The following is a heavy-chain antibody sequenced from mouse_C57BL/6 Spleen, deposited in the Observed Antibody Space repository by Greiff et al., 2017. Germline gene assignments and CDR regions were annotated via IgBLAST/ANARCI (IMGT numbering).Heavy chain of an antibody. Sequence: EVKVEESGGGLVQPGGSMKLSCAASGFTFSDAWMDWVRQSPEKGLEWVAEIRNKANNHATYYAESVKGRFTISRDDSKSSVYLQMSSLRAEDTGIYYCTRPGITPGERNWYFEVCGTGTTVTVSS. CDR1: GFTFSDAW. J-gene: IGHJ1*03. D-gene: IGHD1-1*01. V-gene: IGHV6-6*01. CDR2: IRNKANNHAT. CDR3: TRPGITPGERNWYFEV.